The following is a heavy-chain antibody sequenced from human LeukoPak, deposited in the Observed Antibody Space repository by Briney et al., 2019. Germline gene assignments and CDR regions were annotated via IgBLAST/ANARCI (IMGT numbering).Heavy chain of an antibody. Sequence: GGSLRLSCAASGFSFSTYWMHWVRQAPGKGLVWVSRINTDGSSISYADSVKGRFIISRDNAKNTLHLQLDSLRVEDTAIYYCVRGYSGTYRIDYWGQGTLVTVSS. CDR1: GFSFSTYW. V-gene: IGHV3-74*01. CDR3: VRGYSGTYRIDY. J-gene: IGHJ4*02. CDR2: INTDGSSI. D-gene: IGHD5-12*01.